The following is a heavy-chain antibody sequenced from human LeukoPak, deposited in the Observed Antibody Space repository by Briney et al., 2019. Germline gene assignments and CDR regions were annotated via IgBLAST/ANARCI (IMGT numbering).Heavy chain of an antibody. CDR2: ISWNSGSI. J-gene: IGHJ5*02. CDR3: AKGGGIAVAGTGMDNWFDP. V-gene: IGHV3-9*01. D-gene: IGHD6-19*01. CDR1: GFTFDVYA. Sequence: GGSLRLSCAASGFTFDVYAMHWVRQAPGKGQEWVSGISWNSGSIGYADSVKGRFTISRDNAKNSLYLQMNSLRAEDTALYYCAKGGGIAVAGTGMDNWFDPWGQGTLVTVSS.